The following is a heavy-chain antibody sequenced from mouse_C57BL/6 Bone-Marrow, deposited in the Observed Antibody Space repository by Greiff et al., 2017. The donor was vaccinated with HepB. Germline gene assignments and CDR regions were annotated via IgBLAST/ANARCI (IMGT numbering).Heavy chain of an antibody. V-gene: IGHV2-6*03. CDR2: IWSDGST. CDR1: GFSLTSYG. D-gene: IGHD1-1*01. J-gene: IGHJ4*01. CDR3: ARDRYYGSRGAMDY. Sequence: QVHVKQSGPGLVAPSQSLSITCTVSGFSLTSYGVHWVRQPPGKGLEWLVVIWSDGSTTYNSALKSRLSISKDNSKSQVFLKMNSLQTDDTAMYYCARDRYYGSRGAMDYWGQGTSVTVSS.